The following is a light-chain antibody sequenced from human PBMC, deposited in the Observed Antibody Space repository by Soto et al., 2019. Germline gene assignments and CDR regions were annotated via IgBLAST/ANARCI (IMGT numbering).Light chain of an antibody. CDR1: QSVDSNY. CDR2: GTS. J-gene: IGKJ2*01. CDR3: QQCAGAPYT. V-gene: IGKV3-20*01. Sequence: EIVLTQSPGTLSLSPGERATLSCRASQSVDSNYLAWYQQKPGQAPRLVIYGTSSRATGIPARFSGSRSGTAFTLTISRLEPEDFAVYYCQQCAGAPYTFGQGAKLES.